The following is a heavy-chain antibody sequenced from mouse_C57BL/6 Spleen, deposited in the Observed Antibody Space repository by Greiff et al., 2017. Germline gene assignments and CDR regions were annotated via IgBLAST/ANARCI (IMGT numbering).Heavy chain of an antibody. CDR3: ARTHCGNSWFAY. CDR2: IDPSDSYT. J-gene: IGHJ3*01. CDR1: GYTFTSYW. V-gene: IGHV1-59*01. D-gene: IGHD2-1*01. Sequence: QVQLQQPGAELVRPGTSVKLSCKASGYTFTSYWMHWVKQRPGQGLEWIGVIDPSDSYTNYNQKFKGKATLTVDTSSSTAYMQLSSLTSEDSAVYYCARTHCGNSWFAYWGQGTLVTVSA.